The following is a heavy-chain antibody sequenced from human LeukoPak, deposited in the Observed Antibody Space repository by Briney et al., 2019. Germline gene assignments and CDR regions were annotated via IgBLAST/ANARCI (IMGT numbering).Heavy chain of an antibody. Sequence: SVKVSCKASGGTFSSYAISWVRQAPGQGLEWMGRIIPILGIANYAQKFQGRVTVTADKSTSTAYMELSSLRSEDTAVYYCARADIVVVVAAKSSYYYYGMDVWGQGTTVTVSS. D-gene: IGHD2-15*01. J-gene: IGHJ6*02. CDR1: GGTFSSYA. V-gene: IGHV1-69*04. CDR3: ARADIVVVVAAKSSYYYYGMDV. CDR2: IIPILGIA.